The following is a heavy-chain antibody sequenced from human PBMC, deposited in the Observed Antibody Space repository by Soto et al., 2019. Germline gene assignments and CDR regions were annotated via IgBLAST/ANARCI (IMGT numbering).Heavy chain of an antibody. Sequence: PGGSLRLSCAASGFTFSNYWMSWVRQAPGKGLEWVANIKQDGSEKYYVDSVKGRFTVSRDNAKNSLYLQMNSLRAEDTAFYYCARGGGASDYWGQGTLVTVSS. V-gene: IGHV3-7*04. CDR2: IKQDGSEK. CDR1: GFTFSNYW. J-gene: IGHJ4*02. CDR3: ARGGGASDY. D-gene: IGHD1-26*01.